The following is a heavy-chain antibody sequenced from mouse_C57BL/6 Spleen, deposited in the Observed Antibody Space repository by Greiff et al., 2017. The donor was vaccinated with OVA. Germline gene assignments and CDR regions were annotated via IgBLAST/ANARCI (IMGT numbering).Heavy chain of an antibody. Sequence: VQLQQSGPELVKPGASVKISCKASGYTFTDYYMNWVKQSHGKSLEWIGDINPNNGGTSYNQKFKGKATLTVDKSSSTAYMELRSLTSEDSAVYYCARGVPYYGSSYWYFDVWGTGTTVTVSS. CDR3: ARGVPYYGSSYWYFDV. CDR2: INPNNGGT. V-gene: IGHV1-26*01. J-gene: IGHJ1*03. D-gene: IGHD1-1*01. CDR1: GYTFTDYY.